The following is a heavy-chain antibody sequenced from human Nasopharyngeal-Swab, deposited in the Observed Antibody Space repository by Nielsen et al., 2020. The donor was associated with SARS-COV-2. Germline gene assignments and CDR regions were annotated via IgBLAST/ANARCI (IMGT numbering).Heavy chain of an antibody. CDR1: GGTFSSYG. V-gene: IGHV1-69*10. J-gene: IGHJ5*02. Sequence: SVKVSCKPSGGTFSSYGISWVRQAPGEGLEWMGGIIPVLPITRYAQKFRDRVTITADTSTSTAYMELYSLTSEDTAVYYCARGGDPREVVAATDCFDPWGQGTLVTVSS. D-gene: IGHD2-15*01. CDR2: IIPVLPIT. CDR3: ARGGDPREVVAATDCFDP.